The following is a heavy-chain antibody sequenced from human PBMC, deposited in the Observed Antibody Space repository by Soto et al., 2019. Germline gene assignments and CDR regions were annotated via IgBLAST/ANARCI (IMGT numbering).Heavy chain of an antibody. CDR3: ARHDGICSGGSCYSEWFDP. D-gene: IGHD2-15*01. Sequence: SETLSLTCTVSGGSMSPYYWSWIRQAPGVGLEWIACVYYSGSTHYNPSLKSRVTISVDTSKNQFSLKLSSVTAADTAVYYCARHDGICSGGSCYSEWFDPWGQGTLVTVSS. J-gene: IGHJ5*02. CDR1: GGSMSPYY. CDR2: VYYSGST. V-gene: IGHV4-59*08.